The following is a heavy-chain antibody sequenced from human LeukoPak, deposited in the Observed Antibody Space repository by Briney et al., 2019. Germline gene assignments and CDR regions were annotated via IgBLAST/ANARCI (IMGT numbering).Heavy chain of an antibody. V-gene: IGHV4-61*01. D-gene: IGHD6-19*01. CDR3: ASSQGSSGWYVGMGY. CDR2: IYYSGST. Sequence: SETLSLTCTVSGYSISSGYYWGWIRQPPGKGLEWIGYIYYSGSTNYNPSLKSRVTISVDTSKNQFSLKLSSVTAADTAVYYCASSQGSSGWYVGMGYWGQGTLVTVSS. CDR1: GYSISSGYY. J-gene: IGHJ4*02.